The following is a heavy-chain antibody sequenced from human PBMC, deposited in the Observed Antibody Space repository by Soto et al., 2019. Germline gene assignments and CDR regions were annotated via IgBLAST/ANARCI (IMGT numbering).Heavy chain of an antibody. CDR3: SREDGVYGADY. CDR2: IIPIFCTA. V-gene: IGHV1-69*13. D-gene: IGHD2-8*01. CDR1: VGTFSSYA. Sequence: AVKVSCKASVGTFSSYAISWVRQAPAQGLEWMRGIIPIFCTANYAQKFQARVTLPADESTSTAYIELTNQTSERTAVYYLSREDGVYGADYWGQGTLVTVSS. J-gene: IGHJ4*02.